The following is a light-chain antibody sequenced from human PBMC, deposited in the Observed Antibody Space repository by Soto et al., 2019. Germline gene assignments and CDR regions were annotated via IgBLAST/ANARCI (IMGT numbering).Light chain of an antibody. CDR2: GAS. J-gene: IGKJ1*01. Sequence: EIMLTQSPGTLSLSPGDRATLSCRASQSVSRSYLGWYQQKPGQAPRLLMYGASTRATGIPARFSGSGSGTAFSLTINSLQPEDFAVYYCQQYNNWPPWTFGQGTKVDIK. V-gene: IGKV3-15*01. CDR3: QQYNNWPPWT. CDR1: QSVSRSY.